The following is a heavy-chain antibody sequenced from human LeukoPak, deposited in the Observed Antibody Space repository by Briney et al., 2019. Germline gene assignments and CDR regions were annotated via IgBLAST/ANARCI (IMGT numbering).Heavy chain of an antibody. CDR1: GFTFSSYS. CDR3: AREDSGNRESLDVFDI. CDR2: ISSSSSYI. J-gene: IGHJ3*02. D-gene: IGHD1-26*01. Sequence: GGSLRLSCAASGFTFSSYSMNWVRQAPGKGLEWVSYISSSSSYIYYADSVKGRFTISRDSAKNSLYLQMNSLRAEDTAVYYCAREDSGNRESLDVFDIWGQGTMVTVSS. V-gene: IGHV3-21*05.